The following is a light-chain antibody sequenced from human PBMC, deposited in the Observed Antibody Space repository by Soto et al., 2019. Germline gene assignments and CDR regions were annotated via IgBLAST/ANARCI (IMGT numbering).Light chain of an antibody. Sequence: DIVITQSPATLSVSPGERATLSCRASQSLSSNLAWYQQKPGQAPRILIYDASNRATGIPARFSGSGSGTEFTLTISSPEPEDFAVYYCQQRSNWTITFGQGTRLEIK. V-gene: IGKV3-11*01. J-gene: IGKJ5*01. CDR2: DAS. CDR1: QSLSSN. CDR3: QQRSNWTIT.